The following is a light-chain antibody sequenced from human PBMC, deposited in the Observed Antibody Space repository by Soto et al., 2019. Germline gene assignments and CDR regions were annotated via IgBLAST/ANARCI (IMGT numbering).Light chain of an antibody. CDR1: SSDVGGYKY. V-gene: IGLV2-14*01. CDR3: ISFTRSNTLPI. CDR2: DVS. J-gene: IGLJ2*01. Sequence: QSALNQPASVSGSPGQSITISCTGTSSDVGGYKYVSWYQQHPGKAPKLMIYDVSARPSGVSNRFTVSKSGNTASQTISGRQAEDEADYYCISFTRSNTLPIFGGGTKLNV.